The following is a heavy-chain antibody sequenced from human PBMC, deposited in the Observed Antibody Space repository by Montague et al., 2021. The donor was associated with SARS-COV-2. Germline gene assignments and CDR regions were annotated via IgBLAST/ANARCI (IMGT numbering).Heavy chain of an antibody. CDR3: ARDMAVAGLFDY. Sequence: SETLSLTCRVSGDSISTSTWWTWVRQTPGKGLEWIGEIFHSGTINYNPSLKSRVTISVDTSKNQFSLKLSSVTAADTAVYYCARDMAVAGLFDYWGQGTLVTVSS. CDR2: IFHSGTI. J-gene: IGHJ4*02. CDR1: GDSISTSTW. V-gene: IGHV4-4*02. D-gene: IGHD6-19*01.